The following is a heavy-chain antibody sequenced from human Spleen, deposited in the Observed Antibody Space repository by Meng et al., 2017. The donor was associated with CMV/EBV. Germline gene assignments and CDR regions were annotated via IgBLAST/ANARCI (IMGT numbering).Heavy chain of an antibody. V-gene: IGHV4-61*01. CDR3: ARDPSGYSYGVGY. CDR2: IYYSGST. D-gene: IGHD5-18*01. CDR1: GGSVSSGSCY. Sequence: TVSGGSVSSGSCYWSWIRQPPGKGLEWIGYIYYSGSTNYNPSLKSRVTISVDTSKNQFSLKLSSVTAADTAVYYCARDPSGYSYGVGYWGQGTLVTVSS. J-gene: IGHJ4*02.